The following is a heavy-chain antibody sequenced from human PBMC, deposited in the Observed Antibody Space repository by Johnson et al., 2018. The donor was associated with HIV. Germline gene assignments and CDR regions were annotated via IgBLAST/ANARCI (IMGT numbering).Heavy chain of an antibody. Sequence: VQLVESGGGVVQPGRSLRLSCAASGFTFSQFAMHWVRQAPGKGLEWVANIKQDGSEKYYVDSVKGRFTISRDNAKNSLYLQMNSLRAEDTAVYYCASGDDDGFWGQGTKVTVS. CDR1: GFTFSQFA. J-gene: IGHJ3*01. D-gene: IGHD5-12*01. V-gene: IGHV3-7*03. CDR2: IKQDGSEK. CDR3: ASGDDDGF.